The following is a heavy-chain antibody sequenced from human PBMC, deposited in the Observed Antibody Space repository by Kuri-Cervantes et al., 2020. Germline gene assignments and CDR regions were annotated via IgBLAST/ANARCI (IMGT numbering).Heavy chain of an antibody. J-gene: IGHJ4*02. D-gene: IGHD5-24*01. CDR1: GFTFSDYY. CDR3: AKQRWLQLCDY. CDR2: ISGSGGST. Sequence: GGSLRLSCAASGFTFSDYYMSWIRQAPGKGLEWVSAISGSGGSTYYADSVKGRFTISRDNSKNTLYLQMNSLRAEDTAVYYCAKQRWLQLCDYWGQGTLVTVSS. V-gene: IGHV3-23*01.